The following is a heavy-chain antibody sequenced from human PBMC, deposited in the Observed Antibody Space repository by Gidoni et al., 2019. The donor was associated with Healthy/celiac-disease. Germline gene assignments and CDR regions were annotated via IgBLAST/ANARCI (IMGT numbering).Heavy chain of an antibody. CDR1: GGSFSGYY. V-gene: IGHV4-34*01. D-gene: IGHD3-10*01. CDR2: INHSGST. Sequence: QAQLQQWGAGLLKPSATLSLPRAVYGGSFSGYYWSWIRQPPGKGLEWIGEINHSGSTNYNPSLKSRVTISVDTSKNQYSLKLSSVTAADTAVYYCARVVTMVRGVTRSFDYWGQGTLVTVSS. J-gene: IGHJ4*02. CDR3: ARVVTMVRGVTRSFDY.